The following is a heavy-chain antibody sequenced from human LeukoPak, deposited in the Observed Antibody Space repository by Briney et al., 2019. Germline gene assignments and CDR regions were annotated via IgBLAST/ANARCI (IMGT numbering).Heavy chain of an antibody. Sequence: ASVKVSCKASGYTFTGYYMHWVRQAPGQGLEWMGWINPNSGGTNYAQKLQGRVTMTTDTSTSTAYMELRSLRSDDTAVYYCARDYNVVVPAAVLDAFDIWGQGTMVTVSS. CDR1: GYTFTGYY. CDR3: ARDYNVVVPAAVLDAFDI. CDR2: INPNSGGT. D-gene: IGHD2-2*01. V-gene: IGHV1-2*02. J-gene: IGHJ3*02.